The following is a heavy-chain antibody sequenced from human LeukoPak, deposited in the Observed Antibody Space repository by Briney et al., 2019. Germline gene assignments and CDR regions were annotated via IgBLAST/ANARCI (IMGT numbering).Heavy chain of an antibody. CDR1: GFTFGSYG. CDR2: IWYDGSNK. J-gene: IGHJ6*02. V-gene: IGHV3-33*01. CDR3: ARETEWLSTPSYYYGMDV. Sequence: GGSLRLSCAASGFTFGSYGMHWVRQAPGKGLEWVAVIWYDGSNKYYADSVKGRFTISRDNSKNTLYLQMNSLRAEDTAVYYCARETEWLSTPSYYYGMDVWGQGTTVTVSS. D-gene: IGHD3-3*01.